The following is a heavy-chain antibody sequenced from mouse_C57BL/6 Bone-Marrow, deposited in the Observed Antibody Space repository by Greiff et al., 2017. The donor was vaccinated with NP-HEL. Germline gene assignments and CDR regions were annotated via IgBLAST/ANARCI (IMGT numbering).Heavy chain of an antibody. CDR3: ARYYGSSYYFDY. CDR2: IYPGDGDT. Sequence: LVESGAELVKPGASVKISCKASGYAFSSYWMNWVKQRPRKGLEWIGQIYPGDGDTNYNGKFKGKATLTADKSSSTAYMQLSSLTSEDSAVYFCARYYGSSYYFDYWGQGTTLTVSS. D-gene: IGHD1-1*01. CDR1: GYAFSSYW. J-gene: IGHJ2*01. V-gene: IGHV1-80*01.